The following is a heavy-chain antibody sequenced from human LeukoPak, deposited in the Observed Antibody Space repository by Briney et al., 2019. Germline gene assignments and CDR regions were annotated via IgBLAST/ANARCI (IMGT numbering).Heavy chain of an antibody. D-gene: IGHD6-13*01. CDR1: GGSFSGYY. J-gene: IGHJ4*02. CDR3: ARARSTAAGLDY. Sequence: PSETLSLTCAVYGGSFSGYYWSWIRQPPGKGLEWIGEINHSGSTNYSPSLKSRVTISVDTSKNQFSLKLSSVTAADTAVYYCARARSTAAGLDYWGQGTLVTVSS. CDR2: INHSGST. V-gene: IGHV4-34*01.